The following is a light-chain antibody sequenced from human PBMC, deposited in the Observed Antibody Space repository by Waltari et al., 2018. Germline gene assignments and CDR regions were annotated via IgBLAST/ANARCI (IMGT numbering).Light chain of an antibody. V-gene: IGLV2-8*01. J-gene: IGLJ3*02. CDR2: EVS. CDR1: SSDVGGYNY. Sequence: QSALTQPPSASGSPGQSVTISCTGTSSDVGGYNYVSWFQQRPGKAPKVMIYEVSKRPPGVPDRFSGSKSGNTASLIVSGLQAEDEADYYCSSYAGSKFWVFGGGTKLTVL. CDR3: SSYAGSKFWV.